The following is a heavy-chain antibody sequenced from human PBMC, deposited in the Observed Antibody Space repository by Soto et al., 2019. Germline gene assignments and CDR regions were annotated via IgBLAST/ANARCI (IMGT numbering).Heavy chain of an antibody. CDR3: ARGGFWFDP. CDR1: EISISSHW. Sequence: GGSLRLSCAASEISISSHWMTWARQAPGKGLEWVANIRQDGGEKYYVDSVKGRFTISRDNAKNSLYLQMNSLRAEDTAVYYCARGGFWFDPWGQGTLVTVSS. CDR2: IRQDGGEK. V-gene: IGHV3-7*01. J-gene: IGHJ5*02.